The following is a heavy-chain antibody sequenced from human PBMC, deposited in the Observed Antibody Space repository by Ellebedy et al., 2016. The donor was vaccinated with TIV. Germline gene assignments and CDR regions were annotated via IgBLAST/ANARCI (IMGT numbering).Heavy chain of an antibody. CDR1: GGPLSHNS. Sequence: SETLSLXXAVYGGPLSHNSWIWIRQSPGKGLEWIGEINEINQSGSTKYNPSLKSRVTISGDTSKSQLSLKVTSVTAADTGIYYCARVGRSRLTLVRGVTRWFDPWGQGTLVSVSS. J-gene: IGHJ5*02. CDR2: INEINQSGST. V-gene: IGHV4-34*01. D-gene: IGHD3-10*01. CDR3: ARVGRSRLTLVRGVTRWFDP.